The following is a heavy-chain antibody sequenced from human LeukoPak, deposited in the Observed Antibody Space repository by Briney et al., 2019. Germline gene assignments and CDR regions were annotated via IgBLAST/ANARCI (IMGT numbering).Heavy chain of an antibody. Sequence: PGGSLRLSCAASGFTFSSYSMNWVRQAPGKGLEWVSYISSSSSTIYYADSVKGRFTISRDNAKNSLYLQMNSLRAEDTAVYYCASWMTTVNYGMDVWGQGTTVTVSS. V-gene: IGHV3-48*01. CDR1: GFTFSSYS. CDR3: ASWMTTVNYGMDV. D-gene: IGHD4-17*01. J-gene: IGHJ6*02. CDR2: ISSSSSTI.